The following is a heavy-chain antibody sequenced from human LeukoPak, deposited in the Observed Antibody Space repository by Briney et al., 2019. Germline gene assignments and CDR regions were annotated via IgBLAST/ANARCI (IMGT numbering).Heavy chain of an antibody. CDR3: ARDLYMRSLDY. Sequence: GGSLRLSCAASGFTFSSYAMHWVRQAPGKGLEWVAVISYDGSNKYYADSVKGRFTISRDNSKNTLYLQMNSLRAEDTAVYYCARDLYMRSLDYWGQGTLVTVSS. CDR1: GFTFSSYA. D-gene: IGHD2/OR15-2a*01. V-gene: IGHV3-30*01. CDR2: ISYDGSNK. J-gene: IGHJ4*02.